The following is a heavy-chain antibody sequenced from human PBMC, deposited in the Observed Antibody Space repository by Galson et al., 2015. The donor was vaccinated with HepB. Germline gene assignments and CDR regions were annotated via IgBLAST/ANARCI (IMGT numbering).Heavy chain of an antibody. V-gene: IGHV3-30*18. CDR2: ISYDGSNK. CDR3: AKGITGTTYPY. CDR1: GFTFSSYG. D-gene: IGHD1-20*01. J-gene: IGHJ4*02. Sequence: SLRLSCAASGFTFSSYGMHWVRQAPGKGLEWVAVISYDGSNKYYADSVKGRFTISRDNSKNTLYLQMNSLRAEDTAVYYCAKGITGTTYPYWGQGTLVTVSS.